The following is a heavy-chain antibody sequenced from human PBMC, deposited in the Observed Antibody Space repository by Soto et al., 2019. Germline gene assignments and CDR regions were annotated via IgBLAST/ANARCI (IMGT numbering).Heavy chain of an antibody. CDR1: GGSLSSSGYY. D-gene: IGHD2-2*02. J-gene: IGHJ4*02. CDR3: ASSTQLPYRIDH. V-gene: IGHV4-39*01. Sequence: PSETLSLTCTVSGGSLSSSGYYWGWIRQPPGKGLEWIGSMYYSGNTYYNSSLKSRVTISADTSKNQFSLNLSTVTAADTALYYCASSTQLPYRIDHWGQGTLVTVSS. CDR2: MYYSGNT.